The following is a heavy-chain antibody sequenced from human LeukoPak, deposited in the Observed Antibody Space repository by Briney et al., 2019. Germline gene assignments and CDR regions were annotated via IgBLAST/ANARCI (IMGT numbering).Heavy chain of an antibody. CDR1: GFTFSSYA. V-gene: IGHV3-23*01. J-gene: IGHJ6*02. CDR3: AGLPSWKYYYGMDV. CDR2: ISGSGGST. Sequence: GGSMRLSCAASGFTFSSYAMSWVRQAPGKGLEWVSAISGSGGSTYYADSVKGRFTISRDNSKNTLYLQMNSLRAEDTAVYYCAGLPSWKYYYGMDVWGQGTTVTVSS. D-gene: IGHD1-1*01.